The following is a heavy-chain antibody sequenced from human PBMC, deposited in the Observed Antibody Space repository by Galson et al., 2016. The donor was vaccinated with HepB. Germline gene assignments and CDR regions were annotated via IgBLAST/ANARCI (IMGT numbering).Heavy chain of an antibody. CDR1: GFSFRSYW. CDR3: VGAATDCSSGSCYAFDI. J-gene: IGHJ3*02. Sequence: SLRLSCAASGFSFRSYWMQWVRQAPGKGLVWVSRIHPDGSVKDYADSVKGRFTISRDNDKHTLYLLVDTVRVEDTAVYYCVGAATDCSSGSCYAFDIWGQGTVVTVSS. D-gene: IGHD2-15*01. CDR2: IHPDGSVK. V-gene: IGHV3-74*01.